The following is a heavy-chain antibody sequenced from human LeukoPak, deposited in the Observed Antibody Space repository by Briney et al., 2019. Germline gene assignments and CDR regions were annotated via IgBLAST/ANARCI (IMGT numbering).Heavy chain of an antibody. D-gene: IGHD5-18*01. J-gene: IGHJ4*02. CDR3: ARVNTAAPFFDY. CDR1: SGSISGYY. V-gene: IGHV4-4*09. Sequence: SETLSLTCTVSSGSISGYYWSWIRQSPGKGLEWIGYIYDRTTTSYNPSLKSRVSISVDTPKNQFSLKLSSVTAADTAVYYCARVNTAAPFFDYWGQGTLVTVSS. CDR2: IYDRTTT.